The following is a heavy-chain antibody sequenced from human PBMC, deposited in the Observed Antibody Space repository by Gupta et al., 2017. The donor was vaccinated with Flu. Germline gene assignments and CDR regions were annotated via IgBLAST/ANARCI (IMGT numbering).Heavy chain of an antibody. D-gene: IGHD2-15*01. Sequence: QVPLVQSGAEVKKPGSSVTVSCKASGGTFSSYAISWVRQAPGQGLEWMGGIIPIFGTANYAQKFQGRVTITADESTSTAYMELSSLRSEDTAVYYCARAPQGTSVVAAVNWYFDLWGRGTLVTVSS. CDR1: GGTFSSYA. J-gene: IGHJ2*01. CDR3: ARAPQGTSVVAAVNWYFDL. CDR2: IIPIFGTA. V-gene: IGHV1-69*01.